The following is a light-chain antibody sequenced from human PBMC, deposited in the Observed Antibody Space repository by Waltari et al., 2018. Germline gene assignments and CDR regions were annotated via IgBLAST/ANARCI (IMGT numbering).Light chain of an antibody. CDR3: NSRDSSGNWV. Sequence: SSELTQDPAVSVALGQTVRITCQGDSLRSYYASWYQQKPGQAPVLVNYGKNNRPSGIPDRFSGSSSGNTASVTITGAQAEDEADYYCNSRDSSGNWVFGGGTKLTVL. CDR2: GKN. V-gene: IGLV3-19*01. J-gene: IGLJ3*02. CDR1: SLRSYY.